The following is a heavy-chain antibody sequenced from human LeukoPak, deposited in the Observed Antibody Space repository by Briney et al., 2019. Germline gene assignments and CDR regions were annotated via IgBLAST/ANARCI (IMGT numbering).Heavy chain of an antibody. J-gene: IGHJ4*02. Sequence: GGSLRLSCAASGFTFSSYGMHWVRQAPGKGLEWVAFIRYDGSNKYYADSVKGRFTISRDNSKNTLYLQMNSLRAEDTAVYYCAKSVVPAAIRGDFDYWGQGTLVTVSS. CDR3: AKSVVPAAIRGDFDY. D-gene: IGHD2-2*02. V-gene: IGHV3-30*02. CDR2: IRYDGSNK. CDR1: GFTFSSYG.